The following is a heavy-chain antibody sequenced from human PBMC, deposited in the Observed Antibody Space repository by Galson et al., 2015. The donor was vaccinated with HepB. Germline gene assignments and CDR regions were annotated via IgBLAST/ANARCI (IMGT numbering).Heavy chain of an antibody. Sequence: SVKVSCKASGYTFIDYYIHWVRQAPGQGLEWMGWINPNNGDKKYTQTFQGRVAMTRDTSISTAYMELSRLTSDDTAMYYCARVVGVTKAFDYWGQGTLVTVSS. CDR3: ARVVGVTKAFDY. CDR2: INPNNGDK. V-gene: IGHV1-2*02. J-gene: IGHJ4*02. CDR1: GYTFIDYY. D-gene: IGHD1-26*01.